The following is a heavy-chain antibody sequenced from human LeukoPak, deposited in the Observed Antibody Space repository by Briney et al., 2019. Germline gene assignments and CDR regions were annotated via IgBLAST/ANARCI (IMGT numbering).Heavy chain of an antibody. J-gene: IGHJ4*02. CDR2: ISTYNGNT. V-gene: IGHV1-18*01. Sequence: ASVKVSCKASGYTFINYDFSWVRQAPGQGLEWMGWISTYNGNTNYAQKLQGRVTMTTDTSTSTAYMELRSLRSDDTAVYYCARDIVGATTAFDYWGQGTLVTVSS. CDR3: ARDIVGATTAFDY. CDR1: GYTFINYD. D-gene: IGHD1-26*01.